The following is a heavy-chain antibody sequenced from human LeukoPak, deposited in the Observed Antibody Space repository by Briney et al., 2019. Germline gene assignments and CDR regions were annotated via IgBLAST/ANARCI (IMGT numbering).Heavy chain of an antibody. CDR2: IYHSGST. CDR3: ARDHYYDSSGTGPDFDY. D-gene: IGHD3-22*01. J-gene: IGHJ4*02. V-gene: IGHV4-4*02. CDR1: GGSISSSNW. Sequence: SETLSLTCAVSGGSISSSNWWSWVRQRPGKGLEWIGEIYHSGSTNYNPSLKSRVTISVDKSKNQFSLKLSSVTAADTAVYYCARDHYYDSSGTGPDFDYWGQGTLVTVSS.